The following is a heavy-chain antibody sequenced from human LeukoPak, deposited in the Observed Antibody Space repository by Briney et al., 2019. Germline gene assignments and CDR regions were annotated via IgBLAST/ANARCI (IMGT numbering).Heavy chain of an antibody. Sequence: GASVKVSCKASGYTFTSYGISWVRQAPGQGLEWMGWISAYNGNTNYAQKLQGRVTMTTDTSTSTAYMELRSLRSDDTAVYYCARLGGPKGRVFYPEDYWGQGTLVTVSS. D-gene: IGHD3-16*01. V-gene: IGHV1-18*01. CDR3: ARLGGPKGRVFYPEDY. J-gene: IGHJ4*02. CDR2: ISAYNGNT. CDR1: GYTFTSYG.